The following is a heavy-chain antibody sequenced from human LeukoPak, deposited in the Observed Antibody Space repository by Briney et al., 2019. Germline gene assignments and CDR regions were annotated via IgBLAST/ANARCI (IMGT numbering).Heavy chain of an antibody. CDR3: ARGQWFGESLYNWFDP. V-gene: IGHV1-18*01. J-gene: IGHJ5*02. CDR2: ISAYNGNT. CDR1: GYTFTSYG. D-gene: IGHD3-10*01. Sequence: ASVKVSCKASGYTFTSYGISWVRQAPGQGLEWMGWISAYNGNTNYAQKLQGRVIMTTDTSTSTAYMELRSLRSDDTAVYYCARGQWFGESLYNWFDPWGQGTLVTVSS.